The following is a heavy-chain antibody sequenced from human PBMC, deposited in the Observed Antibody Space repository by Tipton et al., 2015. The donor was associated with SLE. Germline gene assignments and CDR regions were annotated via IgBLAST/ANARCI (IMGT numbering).Heavy chain of an antibody. CDR3: AKRVDETSYYYGMDV. Sequence: GSLRLSCAASGFTFSNFAISWVRQAPAKGLEWVSGISGSGSGTYYADSVKGRFIISRDNSKRTVYLQINSLRAEDTATYYCAKRVDETSYYYGMDVWGQGTTVTVSS. CDR2: ISGSGSGT. CDR1: GFTFSNFA. V-gene: IGHV3-23*01. J-gene: IGHJ6*01.